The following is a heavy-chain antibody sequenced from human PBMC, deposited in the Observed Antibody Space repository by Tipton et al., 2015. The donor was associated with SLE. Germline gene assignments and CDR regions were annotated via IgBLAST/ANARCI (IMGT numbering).Heavy chain of an antibody. J-gene: IGHJ6*03. Sequence: TLSLTCTVSGGSITSSSYYWGWIRQPPGKGLEWIGYIYSSGSTKYNPSLKSRVSISIGTSENHFSLRLSSVTAADTAVYYCVREGYDSFFYYYYMDVWGKGTTVTVSS. CDR1: GGSITSSSYY. V-gene: IGHV4-39*02. D-gene: IGHD3-22*01. CDR2: IYSSGST. CDR3: VREGYDSFFYYYYMDV.